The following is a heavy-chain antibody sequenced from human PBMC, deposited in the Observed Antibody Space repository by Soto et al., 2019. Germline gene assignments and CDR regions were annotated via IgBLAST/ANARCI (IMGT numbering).Heavy chain of an antibody. D-gene: IGHD3-10*02. V-gene: IGHV3-74*01. CDR3: TRDETQVFRNFVHYYGMDV. CDR1: GFTFRSYW. J-gene: IGHJ6*02. Sequence: GGSLRLSCAASGFTFRSYWMHWVRQGPGKGLVWVSRINSDGSSTSYADSVKGRFTISRDNAKNTLYLQMNSLRAEDTAVYYCTRDETQVFRNFVHYYGMDVWGQGTTVTVSS. CDR2: INSDGSST.